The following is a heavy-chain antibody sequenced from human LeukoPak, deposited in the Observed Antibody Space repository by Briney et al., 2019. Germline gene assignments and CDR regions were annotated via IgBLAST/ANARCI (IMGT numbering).Heavy chain of an antibody. D-gene: IGHD6-13*01. CDR2: ISGSGGST. CDR3: ARESEGSSWFDY. V-gene: IGHV3-23*01. CDR1: GFTFSSYA. Sequence: GGSLRLSCAASGFTFSSYAMSWVRQAPGQGLEWVSAISGSGGSTYYADSVKGRFTISRDNSKHTLYLQMNSLRAEDTAVYYCARESEGSSWFDYWGQGTLVTVSS. J-gene: IGHJ4*02.